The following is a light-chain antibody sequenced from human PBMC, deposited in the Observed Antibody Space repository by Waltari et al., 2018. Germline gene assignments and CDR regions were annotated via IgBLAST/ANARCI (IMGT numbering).Light chain of an antibody. CDR3: LQLNTYPLT. V-gene: IGKV1-17*01. Sequence: DIQMTQSPSSLSPSIGDTVTITCRASQGIGSYLSWFQQKPGKAPKLLIYAATHLQSGVPSRFSGSGSGTEFTRTISSLQPEDFATYYCLQLNTYPLTFGGGTKVEIK. J-gene: IGKJ4*01. CDR1: QGIGSY. CDR2: AAT.